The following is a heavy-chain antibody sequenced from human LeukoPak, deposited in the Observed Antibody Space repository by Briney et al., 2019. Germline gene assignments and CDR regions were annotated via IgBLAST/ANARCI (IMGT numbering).Heavy chain of an antibody. CDR2: ISAYNGDT. V-gene: IGHV1-18*01. Sequence: ASVKVSFKASGYTFSDYGISWVRQAPGQGLEWMGWISAYNGDTRIAQKFQGRVTMTTDTSTSTAYMELRSLRSDDTAVYFCARGGQYYDFDYWGQGTLVTVSS. CDR1: GYTFSDYG. D-gene: IGHD3-3*01. J-gene: IGHJ4*02. CDR3: ARGGQYYDFDY.